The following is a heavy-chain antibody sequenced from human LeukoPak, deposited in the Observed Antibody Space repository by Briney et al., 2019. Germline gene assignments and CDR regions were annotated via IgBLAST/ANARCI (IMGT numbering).Heavy chain of an antibody. CDR2: SIPILGIA. CDR1: GGTFSSYA. CDR3: ARGDCSGGSCDYYYYYGMDV. D-gene: IGHD2-15*01. V-gene: IGHV1-69*04. J-gene: IGHJ6*02. Sequence: SVKVSCKASGGTFSSYAIRWVRQAPCQGLEWMGRSIPILGIANYAQKFQGRVTITADKSTSTAYIGLSSLRSEDTAVYYCARGDCSGGSCDYYYYYGMDVWGQGTTVTVSS.